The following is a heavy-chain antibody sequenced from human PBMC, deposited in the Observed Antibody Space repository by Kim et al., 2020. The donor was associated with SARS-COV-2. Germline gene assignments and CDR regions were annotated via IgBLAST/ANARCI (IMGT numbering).Heavy chain of an antibody. CDR2: ISYDGRFK. CDR1: GFTFSNCA. D-gene: IGHD3-22*01. Sequence: GGSLRLSCAASGFTFSNCAMHWVRQAPGKGLEWLAIISYDGRFKYYGESVEGRFTISRDNAENTLYLQMNNLRAEDTAVYYCAKPAGGADGYQYLYYSYGMDVWGPGTTVTVSS. V-gene: IGHV3-30-3*02. J-gene: IGHJ6*02. CDR3: AKPAGGADGYQYLYYSYGMDV.